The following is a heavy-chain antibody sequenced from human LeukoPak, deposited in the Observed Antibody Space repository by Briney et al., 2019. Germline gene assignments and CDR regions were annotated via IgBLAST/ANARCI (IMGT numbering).Heavy chain of an antibody. Sequence: GGSLRLSCAASGFTFSSYAMSWVRQAPGKGLEWVSHINNNGGGTSYADSVKGRFTISRDNSKNTLYVHLNSLRAEDTAVYYCAKQRASYGYVFDYWGQGTLVTVSS. CDR2: INNNGGGT. CDR3: AKQRASYGYVFDY. D-gene: IGHD5-18*01. CDR1: GFTFSSYA. V-gene: IGHV3-23*05. J-gene: IGHJ4*02.